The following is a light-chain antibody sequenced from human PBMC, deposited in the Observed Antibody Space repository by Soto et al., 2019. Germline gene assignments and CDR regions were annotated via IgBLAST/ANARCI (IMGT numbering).Light chain of an antibody. V-gene: IGLV2-14*01. CDR1: SSDVGGYNY. CDR3: SSYTSSTTLSVV. Sequence: QSALTQPASVSGSPGQSITISCTGTSSDVGGYNYVSWYQQHPGKAPKLMIYGVTNRPSGVSNRFSGSKSGNTASLTISGLQAEDEAEDDCSSYTSSTTLSVVFGGGTKLTVL. CDR2: GVT. J-gene: IGLJ2*01.